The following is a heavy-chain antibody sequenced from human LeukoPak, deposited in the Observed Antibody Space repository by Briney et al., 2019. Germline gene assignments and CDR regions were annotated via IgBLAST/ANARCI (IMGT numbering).Heavy chain of an antibody. CDR3: ARHGNTAMVSLIWFDP. CDR1: GGSISSSSYY. V-gene: IGHV4-39*01. D-gene: IGHD5-18*01. CDR2: IYYSGST. J-gene: IGHJ5*02. Sequence: NPSETLSLTCTVSGGSISSSSYYWGWIRQPPGKGLEWIGSIYYSGSTYYNPSLKSRVTISVDTSKNQFSLKLSSVTAADTAVYYCARHGNTAMVSLIWFDPWGQGTLVTVSS.